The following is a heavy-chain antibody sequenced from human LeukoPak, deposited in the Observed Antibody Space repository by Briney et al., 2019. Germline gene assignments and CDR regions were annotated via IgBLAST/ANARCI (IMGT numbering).Heavy chain of an antibody. CDR3: ARGGSSGYDPFDY. V-gene: IGHV4-59*01. D-gene: IGHD5-12*01. CDR1: GGSISSYY. Sequence: PSETLSLTCFVSGGSISSYYWSWIRQPPGKGREWIGYIFYSGSTNYNPSLKSRVTISVDTSKNHFSLKLSSVIAADTAVYYCARGGSSGYDPFDYWGQGTRVTVSS. CDR2: IFYSGST. J-gene: IGHJ4*02.